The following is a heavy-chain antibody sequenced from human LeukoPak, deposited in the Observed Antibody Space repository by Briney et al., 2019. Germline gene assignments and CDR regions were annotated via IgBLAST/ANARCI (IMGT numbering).Heavy chain of an antibody. Sequence: ASVNVSCRASGYTFTSYYMHWVRQAPGQGLEWMGIINPSGGNTSYAQKFQGRVTMTRDTSTRTVYMELSSLRSEDTAVYYCASLQSSGPYYFDYWGQGTLVTVSS. V-gene: IGHV1-46*01. J-gene: IGHJ4*02. D-gene: IGHD3-22*01. CDR1: GYTFTSYY. CDR3: ASLQSSGPYYFDY. CDR2: INPSGGNT.